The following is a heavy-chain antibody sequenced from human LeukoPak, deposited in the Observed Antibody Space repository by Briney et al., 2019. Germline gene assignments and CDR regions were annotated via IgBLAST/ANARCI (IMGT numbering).Heavy chain of an antibody. Sequence: GGSLRLSCVASGFILSTSEMNWVRQAPGKGLEWVSFIASDGTIYYADSVKGRFTLSRDNAKNSLYLQMNSLRAEDTAVYYCARWAGAILTDYWGQGTLVTVSS. D-gene: IGHD1-26*01. J-gene: IGHJ4*02. CDR3: ARWAGAILTDY. CDR1: GFILSTSE. CDR2: IASDGTI. V-gene: IGHV3-48*03.